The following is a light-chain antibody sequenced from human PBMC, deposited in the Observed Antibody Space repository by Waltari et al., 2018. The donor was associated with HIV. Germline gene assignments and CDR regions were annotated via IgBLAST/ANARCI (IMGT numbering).Light chain of an antibody. CDR1: SSNIGSNY. CDR2: RNN. CDR3: AAWDDSLSGWV. V-gene: IGLV1-47*01. J-gene: IGLJ3*02. Sequence: QSVLTQPPSASGTPGQRVTISCSGSSSNIGSNYIYWYQQLPGTAPKLLIYRNNQRPAGVPDRFSGSKSDTSASLAISGLRSEDEADYSCAAWDDSLSGWVFGGGTKLTVL.